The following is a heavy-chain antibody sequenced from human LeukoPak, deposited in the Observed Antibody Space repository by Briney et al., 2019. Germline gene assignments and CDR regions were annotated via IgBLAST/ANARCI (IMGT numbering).Heavy chain of an antibody. J-gene: IGHJ4*02. V-gene: IGHV1-18*01. D-gene: IGHD3-22*01. CDR2: ISAYNGNT. Sequence: ASVKVSCKASGYTFTSYGISWVRQAPGQGLEWMGWISAYNGNTNYAQKLQGRVTMTTDTSTSTAYMELRSLRSDDTAVYYCARDSDDSSSRQVPFDYWGQGTLVTVSS. CDR3: ARDSDDSSSRQVPFDY. CDR1: GYTFTSYG.